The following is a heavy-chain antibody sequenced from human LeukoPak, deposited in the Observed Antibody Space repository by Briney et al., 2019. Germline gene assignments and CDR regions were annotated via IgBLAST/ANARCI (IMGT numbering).Heavy chain of an antibody. V-gene: IGHV4-39*07. Sequence: PSETLSLTCTVSGGSISSSTYYWGWIRQPPGKGLEWIGSIYYSGSTYYNPSLKSRVTISVDTSKNQFSLKLSSVTAADTAVYYCARDLGSSFRPERCMDVWGKGTTVTVSS. CDR2: IYYSGST. CDR1: GGSISSSTYY. D-gene: IGHD6-13*01. CDR3: ARDLGSSFRPERCMDV. J-gene: IGHJ6*03.